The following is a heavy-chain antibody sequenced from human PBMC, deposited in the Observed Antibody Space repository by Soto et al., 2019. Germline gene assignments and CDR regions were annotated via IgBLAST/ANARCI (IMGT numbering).Heavy chain of an antibody. CDR2: LYYSGST. Sequence: QVQLQESGPGLVKPSQTLSLTCTVSGGSISSGGYYWSWIRQHPGKGLEWIGDLYYSGSTYYNPSLKRRVTISVDTSKNQFSLKLRSVTAADTAVYYCVRDGGNAYGDYPGGGPIDYWGQGTLVTVSA. CDR3: VRDGGNAYGDYPGGGPIDY. D-gene: IGHD4-17*01. CDR1: GGSISSGGYY. V-gene: IGHV4-31*03. J-gene: IGHJ4*02.